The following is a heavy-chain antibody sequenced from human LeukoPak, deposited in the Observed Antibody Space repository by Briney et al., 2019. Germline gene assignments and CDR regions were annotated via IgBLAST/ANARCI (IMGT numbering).Heavy chain of an antibody. J-gene: IGHJ4*02. CDR3: ATTANHYFDY. CDR1: GFTFRSYA. Sequence: GGSLRLSCAASGFTFRSYAMSWVRQAPGKGLEWVSAITGSGSGTYYAASVKGRFTSSRDNAKNSLYLQMNSLRVEDTAVYYCATTANHYFDYWGQGSLVTVSS. CDR2: ITGSGSGT. V-gene: IGHV3-23*01. D-gene: IGHD1-14*01.